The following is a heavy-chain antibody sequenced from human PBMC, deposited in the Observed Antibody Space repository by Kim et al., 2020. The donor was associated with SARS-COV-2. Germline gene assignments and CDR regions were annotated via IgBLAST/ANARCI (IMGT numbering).Heavy chain of an antibody. J-gene: IGHJ6*02. Sequence: GGSLRLSCAASGFTFSSYGMHWVRQAPGKGLEWVSVISFDGSNKYYADSVKGRFIISRDNSKNTLYLQMNSLRAEDTAVYYCAKHMRYSSSSGPARVGVGYHYGMDVWGQGTTVTVPS. CDR2: ISFDGSNK. D-gene: IGHD6-6*01. CDR3: AKHMRYSSSSGPARVGVGYHYGMDV. V-gene: IGHV3-30*18. CDR1: GFTFSSYG.